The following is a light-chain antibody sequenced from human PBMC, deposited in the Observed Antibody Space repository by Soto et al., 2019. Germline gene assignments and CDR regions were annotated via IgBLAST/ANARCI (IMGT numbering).Light chain of an antibody. CDR1: QSVSKF. J-gene: IGKJ3*01. CDR2: DVS. CDR3: QHRSN. V-gene: IGKV3-11*01. Sequence: EIVLTQSPATLSLSPGERVTLSCRASQSVSKFLAWYQQRPGQAPRLLMYDVSNRATGIPARFSGSGSGTDFTLTISGLEPQDVAVYYCQHRSNFGPGTKVDIE.